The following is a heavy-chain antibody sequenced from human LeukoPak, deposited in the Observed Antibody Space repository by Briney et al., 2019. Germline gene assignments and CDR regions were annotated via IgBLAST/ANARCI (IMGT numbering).Heavy chain of an antibody. V-gene: IGHV1-46*01. CDR1: GYTFTSYY. J-gene: IGHJ1*01. Sequence: ASVKVSCKASGYTFTSYYMHWVRQAPGQGLEWMGVINPSGGSTNYAQKFQDRVTMTRDTSTSTVYMELSSLRSEDTAVYYCARDKRGQGWLQLQSFQHWGQGTLVTVSS. D-gene: IGHD5-24*01. CDR3: ARDKRGQGWLQLQSFQH. CDR2: INPSGGST.